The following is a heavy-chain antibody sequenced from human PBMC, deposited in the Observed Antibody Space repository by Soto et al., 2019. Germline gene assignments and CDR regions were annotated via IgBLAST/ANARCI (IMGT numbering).Heavy chain of an antibody. Sequence: ERQLVQSGGGVVQPGGSLKLSCEAFGFTFSVSDMHWVRQASGKGLEWVGRIRGKNNNYATTYAASMTGRFIISRDDSDNTAFLQMSSLKTEDTAIYYCTRHEEGRRAVFYGMDVWGQGTTVTVSS. CDR3: TRHEEGRRAVFYGMDV. J-gene: IGHJ6*02. CDR1: GFTFSVSD. V-gene: IGHV3-73*02. D-gene: IGHD6-19*01. CDR2: IRGKNNNYAT.